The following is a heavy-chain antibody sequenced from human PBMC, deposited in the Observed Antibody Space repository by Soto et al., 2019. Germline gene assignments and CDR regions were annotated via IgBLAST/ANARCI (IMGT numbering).Heavy chain of an antibody. Sequence: GGSLRLSCAASGFTFSSYWMHWVRQAPGKGLVWVSRINSDGSSTSYADSVKGRFTISRDNAKNTLYLQMNSLRAEDTAVYYCAREPREYYYDSSGYHYLADGMDVWGQGTTVTVSS. J-gene: IGHJ6*02. CDR3: AREPREYYYDSSGYHYLADGMDV. CDR2: INSDGSST. V-gene: IGHV3-74*01. CDR1: GFTFSSYW. D-gene: IGHD3-22*01.